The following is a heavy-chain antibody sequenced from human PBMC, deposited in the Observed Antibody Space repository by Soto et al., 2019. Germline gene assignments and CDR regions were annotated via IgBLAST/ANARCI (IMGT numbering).Heavy chain of an antibody. CDR2: IYYRGDT. CDR1: GVSINNNF. Sequence: QVQLQESGPRLVKPSETLSLTCTVSGVSINNNFWSWIRQAPGKGLELVGYIYYRGDTSYNPSLKSRVTISVDTPKNQFSLELRSVTAADTAVYYCARGSLVLNYWGQGTLVTVSS. J-gene: IGHJ4*02. V-gene: IGHV4-59*01. D-gene: IGHD3-9*01. CDR3: ARGSLVLNY.